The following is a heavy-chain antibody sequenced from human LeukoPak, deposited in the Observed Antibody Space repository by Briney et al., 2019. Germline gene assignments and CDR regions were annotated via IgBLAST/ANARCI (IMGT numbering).Heavy chain of an antibody. J-gene: IGHJ5*02. D-gene: IGHD4-17*01. CDR1: GGSISSGDYY. V-gene: IGHV4-30-4*01. CDR3: AGDYGDLLTGIRFDT. CDR2: IYYSGST. Sequence: SETLSLTCTVSGGSISSGDYYWSWIRQPPGKGLEWIGCIYYSGSTYYNPSLKSRVTISIQTSKNQFSLKLTSVTAADTAVYYCAGDYGDLLTGIRFDTWGQGTLVTVSS.